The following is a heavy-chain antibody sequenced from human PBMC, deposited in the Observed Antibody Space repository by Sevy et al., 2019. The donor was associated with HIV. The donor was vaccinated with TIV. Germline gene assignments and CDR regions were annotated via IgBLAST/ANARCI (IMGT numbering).Heavy chain of an antibody. J-gene: IGHJ5*02. Sequence: ASVKVSCKASGYTFSGYYMHWVRQAPGQGLEWMGWINTNSGATNYAQKFQGRVTMTRDTSISTAYMELNRLRSDDTAVYYRARDPVEPPLIYIGGNWFGPWGQGTLVTVSS. D-gene: IGHD2-2*01. CDR3: ARDPVEPPLIYIGGNWFGP. V-gene: IGHV1-2*02. CDR2: INTNSGAT. CDR1: GYTFSGYY.